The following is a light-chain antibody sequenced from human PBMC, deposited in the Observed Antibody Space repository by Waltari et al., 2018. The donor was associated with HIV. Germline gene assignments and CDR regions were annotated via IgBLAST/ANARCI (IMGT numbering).Light chain of an antibody. CDR3: QSYDSSLSGVV. V-gene: IGLV1-40*01. J-gene: IGLJ2*01. CDR2: GNT. Sequence: QSVLTQPPSVSGAPGQRVTISCTGSSSNTGAGHDVHWYQNLPGTAPKLLIYGNTNRPSGVPDRFSGSKSGTSASLAITGLQAEDEADYYCQSYDSSLSGVVFGGGTKLTVL. CDR1: SSNTGAGHD.